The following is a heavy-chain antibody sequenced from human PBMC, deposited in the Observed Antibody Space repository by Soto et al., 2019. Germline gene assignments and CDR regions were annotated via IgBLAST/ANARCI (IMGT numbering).Heavy chain of an antibody. V-gene: IGHV3-30*18. Sequence: GRSLRLSCAASGFTFSSYGMHWVRQAPGKGLEWVAVISYDGSNKYYADSVKGRFTISRDNSKNTLYLQMNSLRAEDTAVYYCAKDSGSYRYYYYGMDVWGQGTTVTVSS. CDR3: AKDSGSYRYYYYGMDV. J-gene: IGHJ6*02. D-gene: IGHD1-26*01. CDR2: ISYDGSNK. CDR1: GFTFSSYG.